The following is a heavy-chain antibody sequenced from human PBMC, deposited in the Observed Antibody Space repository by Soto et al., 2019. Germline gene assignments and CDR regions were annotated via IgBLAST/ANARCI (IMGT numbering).Heavy chain of an antibody. D-gene: IGHD3-22*01. V-gene: IGHV4-30-2*01. Sequence: SETLSLTCAVSGGSISSGYYSWSWVRQPPGKGLEWIGYIYHIGSTYFNPSLKSRVAMSVDGSKNQFALRLISVTAADTAVYYWSRASDLFYDSSVYYRAVFDCWGE. J-gene: IGHJ4*02. CDR3: SRASDLFYDSSVYYRAVFDC. CDR1: GGSISSGYYS. CDR2: IYHIGST.